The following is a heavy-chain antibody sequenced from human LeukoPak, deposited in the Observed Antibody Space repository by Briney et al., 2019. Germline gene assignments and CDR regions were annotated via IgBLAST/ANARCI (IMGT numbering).Heavy chain of an antibody. CDR3: ARVNYYGSGSYHLLDY. V-gene: IGHV4-30-2*01. CDR2: IYHSGST. CDR1: GGSISSGGYY. D-gene: IGHD3-10*01. Sequence: SETLSLTCTVSGGSISSGGYYWSWIRQPPGKGLEWIGYIYHSGSTYYNPSLKSRVTISVDRSKNQFSLKLSSVTAADTAVYYCARVNYYGSGSYHLLDYWGQGTLVTVSS. J-gene: IGHJ4*02.